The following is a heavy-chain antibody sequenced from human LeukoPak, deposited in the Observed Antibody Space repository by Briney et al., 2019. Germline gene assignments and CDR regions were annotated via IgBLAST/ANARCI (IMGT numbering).Heavy chain of an antibody. CDR3: ARGRGYYDSSGYYF. V-gene: IGHV4-34*01. Sequence: SETLSLTCAVYGGSFSGYYWSWIRQPPGKGLEWIGEINHTGRTNYNPSLKSRVTISVDTSKNQFSLKLSSVSAADTAVYYCARGRGYYDSSGYYFWGQGTMVTVSS. CDR2: INHTGRT. D-gene: IGHD3-22*01. CDR1: GGSFSGYY. J-gene: IGHJ4*02.